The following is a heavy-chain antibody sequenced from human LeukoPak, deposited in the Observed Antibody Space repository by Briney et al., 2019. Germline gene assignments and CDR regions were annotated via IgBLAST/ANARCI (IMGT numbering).Heavy chain of an antibody. CDR3: AAYYYDSSGYYRHDAFDI. V-gene: IGHV1-69*05. J-gene: IGHJ3*02. Sequence: GASVKVSCKASGGTFSSLVLSWVRQAPGQGLEYMGGITPSFAAPNYAQKFQGRVTIGTDESTSTAYMELSSLRLEDTAVYYCAAYYYDSSGYYRHDAFDIWGQGTMVTVSS. D-gene: IGHD3-22*01. CDR2: ITPSFAAP. CDR1: GGTFSSLV.